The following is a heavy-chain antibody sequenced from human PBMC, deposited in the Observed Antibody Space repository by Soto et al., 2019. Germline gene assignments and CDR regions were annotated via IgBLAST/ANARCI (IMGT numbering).Heavy chain of an antibody. CDR3: ATYYYDSSGYYSLDP. D-gene: IGHD3-22*01. Sequence: PGESLKISCKGSGYSFTSYWIGWVRQMPGKGLEWMGIIYPGDSDTRYSPSFQGQVTISADKSISTAYLQWSSLKASDTAMYYCATYYYDSSGYYSLDPWGQGTLVTVSS. V-gene: IGHV5-51*01. CDR2: IYPGDSDT. CDR1: GYSFTSYW. J-gene: IGHJ5*02.